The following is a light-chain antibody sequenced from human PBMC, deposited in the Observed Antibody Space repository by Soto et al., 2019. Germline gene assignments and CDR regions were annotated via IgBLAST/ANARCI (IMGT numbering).Light chain of an antibody. CDR2: DTS. J-gene: IGLJ2*01. CDR3: LLSYSGARPVV. Sequence: QAVVTQEPSLTVSPGGTVTLTCDSSTGDVTSGHYPYWFQQKPGQAPRTLIYDTSNKHSWTPARFSGSLLGGKAALTLSGAQPEDEAEYYCLLSYSGARPVVFGGGTKLTVL. CDR1: TGDVTSGHY. V-gene: IGLV7-46*01.